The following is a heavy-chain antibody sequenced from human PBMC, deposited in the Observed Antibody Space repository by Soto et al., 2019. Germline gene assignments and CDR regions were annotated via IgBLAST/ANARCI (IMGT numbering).Heavy chain of an antibody. V-gene: IGHV4-39*01. J-gene: IGHJ4*02. Sequence: QLQLQESGPGLVKPSETLSLTCTVSGGSISSSRSYWGWIRQPPGKGLEGLGSISYSGSTYYNSSLKSRVTISVDTSKNQFSLKLSSVTAAYTAVYYCARRSMVRGVSHPIDYWGQGTLVTVSS. CDR1: GGSISSSRSY. CDR2: ISYSGST. D-gene: IGHD3-10*01. CDR3: ARRSMVRGVSHPIDY.